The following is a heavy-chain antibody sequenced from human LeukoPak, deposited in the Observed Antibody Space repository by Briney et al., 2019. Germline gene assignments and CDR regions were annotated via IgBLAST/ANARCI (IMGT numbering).Heavy chain of an antibody. D-gene: IGHD3-10*01. CDR3: ARAQYYYGSGRYNIDY. J-gene: IGHJ4*02. Sequence: GASVKVSCKASGYTFTSYAMHWVRQAPGQRLEWMGWINPNSGGTNYAQKFQGRVTMTRDTSISTAYMELSRLRSDDTAVYYCARAQYYYGSGRYNIDYWGQGTLVTVSS. V-gene: IGHV1-2*02. CDR2: INPNSGGT. CDR1: GYTFTSYA.